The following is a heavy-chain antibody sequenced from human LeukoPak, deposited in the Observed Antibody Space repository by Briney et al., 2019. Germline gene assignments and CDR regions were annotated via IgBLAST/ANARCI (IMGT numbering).Heavy chain of an antibody. CDR1: GYTFTSYG. Sequence: GASVKVSCNASGYTFTSYGISWVRQAPGQGLEWMGRISAYNGNTNYAQKFQGRVTMTRDTSISTAYMELSRLRSDDTAVYYCARESLWVAVAGTLDYWGQGTLVTVSS. J-gene: IGHJ4*02. D-gene: IGHD6-19*01. CDR2: ISAYNGNT. CDR3: ARESLWVAVAGTLDY. V-gene: IGHV1-18*01.